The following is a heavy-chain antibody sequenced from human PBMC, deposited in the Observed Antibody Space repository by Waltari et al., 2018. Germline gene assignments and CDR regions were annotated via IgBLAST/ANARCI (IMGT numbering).Heavy chain of an antibody. V-gene: IGHV4-59*12. CDR3: AREIYGGNSRPYDY. CDR1: GGSMTGYS. D-gene: IGHD4-17*01. CDR2: IYYSGST. Sequence: QVQLQESGPGLVKPSETMSLTCTVSGGSMTGYSWSWIRQPPGKGLECIGHIYYSGSTDYNPSLKSRVTISVDTSKNQFSLKLSSVTAADTAVYYCAREIYGGNSRPYDYWGQGTLVTVSS. J-gene: IGHJ4*02.